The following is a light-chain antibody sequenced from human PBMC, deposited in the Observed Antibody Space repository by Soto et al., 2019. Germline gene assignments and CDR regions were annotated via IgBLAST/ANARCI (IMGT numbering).Light chain of an antibody. CDR1: RGHSSYA. Sequence: QPVLTQSPSASASLGASVKLTCTLSRGHSSYAIAWHQQQPEKGPRYLMKLKSDGSHNKGDGIPDRFSGSSSGAERYLTISSLQSEDEADYYCQTWATGVIFGGGTKVTVL. V-gene: IGLV4-69*01. CDR3: QTWATGVI. CDR2: LKSDGSH. J-gene: IGLJ2*01.